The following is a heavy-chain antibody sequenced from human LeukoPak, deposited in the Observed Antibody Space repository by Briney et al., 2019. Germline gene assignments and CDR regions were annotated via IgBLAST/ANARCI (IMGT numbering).Heavy chain of an antibody. CDR3: ARERTLYVSGSGYGMDV. Sequence: QTGGSLRLSCAASGFAFSSYGMHWVRQAPGKGLEWVALIWYDGSNKYYADSVKGRFTISRDSSKNTLYLEMSSLRAEDTAVYFCARERTLYVSGSGYGMDVWGQGTTVTVSS. CDR2: IWYDGSNK. CDR1: GFAFSSYG. V-gene: IGHV3-33*01. J-gene: IGHJ6*02. D-gene: IGHD3-10*01.